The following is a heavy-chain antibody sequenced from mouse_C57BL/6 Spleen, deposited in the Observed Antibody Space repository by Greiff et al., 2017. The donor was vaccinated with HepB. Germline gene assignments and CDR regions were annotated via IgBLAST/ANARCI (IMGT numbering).Heavy chain of an antibody. CDR3: TTYSNYVWFAY. V-gene: IGHV14-1*01. Sequence: EVQLQQSGAELVRPGASVKLSCTAPGFTIKDYYMHWVKQRPEQGLEWIGRIDPEDGDTEYAPKFQGKATMTADTASNTAYQQLSSLTSEDTAVQYCTTYSNYVWFAYWGQGTLVTVSA. D-gene: IGHD2-5*01. CDR1: GFTIKDYY. CDR2: IDPEDGDT. J-gene: IGHJ3*01.